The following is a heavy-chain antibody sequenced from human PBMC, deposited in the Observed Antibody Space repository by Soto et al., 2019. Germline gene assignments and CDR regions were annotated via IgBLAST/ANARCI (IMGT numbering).Heavy chain of an antibody. CDR3: AKGRFGYCSGGSCYEFDY. CDR2: ISYDGSKK. D-gene: IGHD2-15*01. J-gene: IGHJ4*02. CDR1: GFTFSSYG. Sequence: GGSLRLSFAASGFTFSSYGMHWVRQAPGKGLEWVAVISYDGSKKYYADSVKGRFTVSRDNSKNTLYLQMNSLRAEDTAVYYCAKGRFGYCSGGSCYEFDYWGQGTLVTVSS. V-gene: IGHV3-30*18.